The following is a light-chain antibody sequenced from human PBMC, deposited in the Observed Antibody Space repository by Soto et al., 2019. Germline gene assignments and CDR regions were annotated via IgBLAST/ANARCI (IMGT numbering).Light chain of an antibody. J-gene: IGKJ4*01. V-gene: IGKV3-20*01. Sequence: EIVLTQSPGTLSFSPGERATLSCRASQTVSSNFLAWYQEKPGQGPRLLIYGASTRATGIPDRFSGSGSGTDFTLTISRLDPEDFAVYYCRQYGRSLEFAVGGGTKVDIK. CDR1: QTVSSNF. CDR2: GAS. CDR3: RQYGRSLEFA.